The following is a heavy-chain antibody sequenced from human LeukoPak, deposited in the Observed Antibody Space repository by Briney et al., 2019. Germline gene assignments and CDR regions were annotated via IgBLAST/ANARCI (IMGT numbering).Heavy chain of an antibody. CDR3: ARAPFGVVRGWFDP. D-gene: IGHD3-3*01. CDR1: GVSFSSGAYY. CDR2: IYYSGST. V-gene: IGHV4-31*03. Sequence: SRTLSLTYTVTGVSFSSGAYYWSWIRQHPGKGLEWIGSIYYSGSTYSNPSLKSRVTISVDTSKNQFSLKLSSVTAADTAVYYCARAPFGVVRGWFDPWGQGTLVTVSS. J-gene: IGHJ5*02.